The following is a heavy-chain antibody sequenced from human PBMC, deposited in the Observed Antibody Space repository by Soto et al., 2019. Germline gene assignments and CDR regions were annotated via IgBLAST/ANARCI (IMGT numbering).Heavy chain of an antibody. Sequence: QLQLQESGPGLVKPSETLSLTCTVSGGSISSSSYYWAWIRQPPGKGLEWIGSIYYSGSTHYNPSLKSRVTIAVDSSQNQFSLKLSSVTAADTAVYSCATNHEIWTGYYAFDYWGQGTLVTVSS. CDR3: ATNHEIWTGYYAFDY. CDR2: IYYSGST. V-gene: IGHV4-39*01. J-gene: IGHJ4*02. D-gene: IGHD3-9*01. CDR1: GGSISSSSYY.